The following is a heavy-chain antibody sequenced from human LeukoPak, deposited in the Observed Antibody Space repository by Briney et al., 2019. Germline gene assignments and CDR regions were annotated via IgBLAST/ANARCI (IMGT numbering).Heavy chain of an antibody. Sequence: SETLSLTCTVSGGSLSPYHWGWLRQPPGKGLEWTGYIYYSGSTNYNPPLKSRVTISVDTSKNQFSLKLSSVATADTSIYCSARAVSGRFDYWGQGTLVTVSS. J-gene: IGHJ4*02. V-gene: IGHV4-59*08. D-gene: IGHD6-19*01. CDR2: IYYSGST. CDR1: GGSLSPYH. CDR3: ARAVSGRFDY.